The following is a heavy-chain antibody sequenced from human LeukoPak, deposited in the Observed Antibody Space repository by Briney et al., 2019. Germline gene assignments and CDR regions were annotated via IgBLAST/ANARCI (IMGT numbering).Heavy chain of an antibody. CDR1: GFTSSSYG. J-gene: IGHJ4*02. CDR3: ARAYSYGNFDY. D-gene: IGHD5-18*01. V-gene: IGHV3-33*01. Sequence: GGSLRLSCAASGFTSSSYGMHWVRQAPGKGLEWVAVIWYDGSNKYYADSVKGRFTISRDNSKNTLYLQMNSLRAEDTAVYYCARAYSYGNFDYWGQGTLVTVSS. CDR2: IWYDGSNK.